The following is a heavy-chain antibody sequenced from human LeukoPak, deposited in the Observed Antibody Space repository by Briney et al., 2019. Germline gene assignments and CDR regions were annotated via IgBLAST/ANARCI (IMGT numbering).Heavy chain of an antibody. Sequence: SVKVSCKASGGTFSSYAISWVRQTPGQGLEWMGGIIPIFGTANYAQKFQGRVTITADESTSTAYMELSSLRSEDTAVYYCARTPPAYCSGGSCYIDYWGQGTLVTVSS. CDR3: ARTPPAYCSGGSCYIDY. CDR1: GGTFSSYA. D-gene: IGHD2-15*01. V-gene: IGHV1-69*13. CDR2: IIPIFGTA. J-gene: IGHJ4*02.